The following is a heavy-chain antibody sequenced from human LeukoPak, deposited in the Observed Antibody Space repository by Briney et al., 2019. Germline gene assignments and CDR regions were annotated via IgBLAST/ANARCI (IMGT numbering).Heavy chain of an antibody. D-gene: IGHD3-3*01. CDR2: INPNSGGT. V-gene: IGHV1-2*02. CDR1: GYTFTGYY. Sequence: ASVKVSCKASGYTFTGYYVHWVRQAPGQGLEWMGWINPNSGGTNYAQKFQGRVTMTRDTSISTAYMELSRLRSDDTAVYYCARDFTARDYDFWSGYYSGAFDYWGQGTLVTVSS. CDR3: ARDFTARDYDFWSGYYSGAFDY. J-gene: IGHJ4*02.